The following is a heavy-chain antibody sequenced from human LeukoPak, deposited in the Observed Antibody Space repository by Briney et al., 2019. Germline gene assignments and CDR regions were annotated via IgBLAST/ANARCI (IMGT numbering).Heavy chain of an antibody. CDR1: SGSISTSNYY. Sequence: KASETLSLTCTVSSGSISTSNYYWGWVRQPPGKALEWIGNIFYSGSTYYSPSLKSRVTISLDTSRNQFSLNLNSVTAADTAVYYCARGVGLIHSDNEGFRGFFDYWGQGILVTVSS. D-gene: IGHD2-21*01. J-gene: IGHJ4*02. V-gene: IGHV4-39*07. CDR3: ARGVGLIHSDNEGFRGFFDY. CDR2: IFYSGST.